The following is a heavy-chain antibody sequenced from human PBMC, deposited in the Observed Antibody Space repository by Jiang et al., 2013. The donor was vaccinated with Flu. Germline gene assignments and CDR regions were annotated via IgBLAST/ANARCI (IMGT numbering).Heavy chain of an antibody. CDR2: IYFGEST. CDR1: GGSISHYY. CDR3: ARGLYDTSTFYYFDTFDI. V-gene: IGHV4-59*01. Sequence: LLKPSETLSLTCSVSGGSISHYYWSWIRQPPGKGLEWIGYIYFGESTDYNPSLRSRVTISVDSSKNQFSLNLRSVTAADTALYYCARGLYDTSTFYYFDTFDIWGQGAMVTVSS. J-gene: IGHJ3*02. D-gene: IGHD3-22*01.